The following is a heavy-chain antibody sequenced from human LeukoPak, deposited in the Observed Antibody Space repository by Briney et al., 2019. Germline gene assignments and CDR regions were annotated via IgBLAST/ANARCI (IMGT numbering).Heavy chain of an antibody. CDR2: ISFSGST. CDR1: GDSISGGRGAYY. CDR3: ARAPRGYSGYDFSYWFDP. Sequence: SETLSLTCTVSGDSISGGRGAYYWSWIRQHPDKGLEWIGYISFSGSTLYNPSPESLLTISIDTSKNQFSLNLRSVTAADTAVYYCARAPRGYSGYDFSYWFDPWGQGTLVTVSS. J-gene: IGHJ5*02. D-gene: IGHD5-12*01. V-gene: IGHV4-31*01.